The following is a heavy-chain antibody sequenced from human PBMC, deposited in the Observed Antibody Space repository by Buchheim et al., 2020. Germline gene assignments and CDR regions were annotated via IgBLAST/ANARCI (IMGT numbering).Heavy chain of an antibody. CDR1: GFTFSSYG. V-gene: IGHV3-30*18. J-gene: IGHJ6*02. CDR3: AKGSGMDV. Sequence: QVQLVESGGGVVQPGRSLRLSCAASGFTFSSYGMHWVRQAPGKGLEWVAVISYDGSNKYYADSAKGRFTISRDNSKQQLYLQMNSLRAEDTAVYYCAKGSGMDVWGQGTT. CDR2: ISYDGSNK.